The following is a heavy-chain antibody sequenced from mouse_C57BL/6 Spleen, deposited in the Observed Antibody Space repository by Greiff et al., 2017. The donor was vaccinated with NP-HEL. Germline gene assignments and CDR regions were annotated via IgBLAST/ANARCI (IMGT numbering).Heavy chain of an antibody. Sequence: EVQLQQSGPELVKPGASVKISCKDSGYSFTGYYMNWVKQSPEKSLEWIGEINPSTGGTTYNQKFKAKATLTVDKSSSTAYMQLKSLTSEDSAVYYCARTTVVAGDAMDYWGQGTSVTVSS. D-gene: IGHD1-1*01. CDR1: GYSFTGYY. J-gene: IGHJ4*01. CDR3: ARTTVVAGDAMDY. CDR2: INPSTGGT. V-gene: IGHV1-42*01.